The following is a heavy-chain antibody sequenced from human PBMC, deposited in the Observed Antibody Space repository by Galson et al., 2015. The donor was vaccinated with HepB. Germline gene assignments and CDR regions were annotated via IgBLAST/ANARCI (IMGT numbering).Heavy chain of an antibody. CDR3: AKGSLLWPILLDRGYFDY. J-gene: IGHJ4*02. Sequence: SLRLSCAASGFTFSSYAMSWVRQAPGKGLEWVSAISGSGGSTYYADSVKGRFTISRDNSKNTLYLQMNSLRAEDTAVYYCAKGSLLWPILLDRGYFDYWGQGTLVTVSS. CDR2: ISGSGGST. V-gene: IGHV3-23*01. D-gene: IGHD2-21*01. CDR1: GFTFSSYA.